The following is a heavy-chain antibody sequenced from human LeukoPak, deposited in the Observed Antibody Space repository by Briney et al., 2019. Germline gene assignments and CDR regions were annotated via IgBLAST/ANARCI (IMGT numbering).Heavy chain of an antibody. D-gene: IGHD1-1*01. CDR3: AKDLSPGTYDY. CDR1: GFTFRSYV. Sequence: GGSLRLSCAASGFTFRSYVMSWVRQAPGKGLEWVSTISGSSVTTYYADSVKGRFTISRDNSKNTLYLQMNSLRAEDTAVYYCAKDLSPGTYDYWGQGTLVTVSS. CDR2: ISGSSVTT. J-gene: IGHJ4*02. V-gene: IGHV3-23*01.